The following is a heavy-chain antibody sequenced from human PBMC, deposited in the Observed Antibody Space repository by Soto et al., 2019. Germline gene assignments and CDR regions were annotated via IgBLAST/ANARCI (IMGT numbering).Heavy chain of an antibody. CDR3: ARAPKVSGSSQTRPDF. CDR1: SGSFSGYY. CDR2: ISQSGNT. Sequence: QVQLHQWGAGLLKPSETLSLACSIYSGSFSGYYWSWIRQPPGKGLEWIGEISQSGNTNYSPSLQSRVSISIDTSKKQFSLNLASVSAADTAVYYCARAPKVSGSSQTRPDFWGQGTLVTFSS. D-gene: IGHD6-6*01. V-gene: IGHV4-34*01. J-gene: IGHJ4*02.